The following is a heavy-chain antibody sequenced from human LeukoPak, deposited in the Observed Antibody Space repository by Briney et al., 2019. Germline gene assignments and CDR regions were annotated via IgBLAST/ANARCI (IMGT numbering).Heavy chain of an antibody. Sequence: GSLRLSCAASGFTFSSYAMHWVRQAPGKGLEWVAVISYDGSNKYYADSVKGRFTISRDNSKNTLYLQINSLRAEDTAVYYCARTPYYYDSSGPHYYFDYWGQGTLVTVSS. CDR2: ISYDGSNK. CDR3: ARTPYYYDSSGPHYYFDY. J-gene: IGHJ4*02. V-gene: IGHV3-30*04. D-gene: IGHD3-22*01. CDR1: GFTFSSYA.